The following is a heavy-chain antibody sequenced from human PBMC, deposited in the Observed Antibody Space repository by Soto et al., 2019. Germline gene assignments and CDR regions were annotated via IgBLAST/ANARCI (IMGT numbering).Heavy chain of an antibody. CDR2: IKSKTDGGTT. J-gene: IGHJ4*02. D-gene: IGHD3-22*01. V-gene: IGHV3-15*01. CDR3: TTDYYDSSGFLYYFDY. CDR1: GFTFSNAW. Sequence: VGSLRLSCAASGFTFSNAWMSWVRQAPGKGLEWVGRIKSKTDGGTTDYAAPVKGRFTISRDDSKNTLYLQMNSLKTEDTAVYYSTTDYYDSSGFLYYFDYWGQGTLVTVSS.